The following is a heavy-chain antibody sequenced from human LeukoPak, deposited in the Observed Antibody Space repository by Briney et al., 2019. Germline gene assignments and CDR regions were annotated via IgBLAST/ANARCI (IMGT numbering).Heavy chain of an antibody. J-gene: IGHJ4*02. CDR1: GGSISSYY. Sequence: SETLSLTCTVSGGSISSYYWSWIRQPAGKGPEWIGRIYTSGSTNYNPSFKSRATMSVDTSKNQFSLKLSSVTAADTAVYYCARDLFVASSLFFDYWGQGTLVTVSS. CDR3: ARDLFVASSLFFDY. V-gene: IGHV4-4*07. CDR2: IYTSGST. D-gene: IGHD6-13*01.